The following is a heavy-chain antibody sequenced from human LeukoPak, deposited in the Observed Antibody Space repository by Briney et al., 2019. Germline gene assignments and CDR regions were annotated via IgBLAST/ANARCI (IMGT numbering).Heavy chain of an antibody. Sequence: GESLRLSCAASGFSFSSYSMTWVRQAPGKGLEWVSNIRRNGGDRYYADSVKGRFTISRDNSKNTVYLEMNSLRVEDTAVYYCAKGGYDSWFDPWGQGTLVTVSS. J-gene: IGHJ5*02. CDR3: AKGGYDSWFDP. CDR1: GFSFSSYS. V-gene: IGHV3-23*01. CDR2: IRRNGGDR. D-gene: IGHD3-3*01.